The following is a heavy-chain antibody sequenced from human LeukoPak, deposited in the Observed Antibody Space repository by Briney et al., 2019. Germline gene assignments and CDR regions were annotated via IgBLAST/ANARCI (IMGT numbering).Heavy chain of an antibody. V-gene: IGHV4-34*01. D-gene: IGHD3-16*02. Sequence: SETLSLTCAVYGGSFSGYYWSWIRQPPGKGLEWIGEINHSGSTNYNPSLKSRVTISVDTSKSKFSLKLSSVTAADTAVYYCASWSSFYFDYWGQGTLVTVSS. CDR2: INHSGST. CDR3: ASWSSFYFDY. J-gene: IGHJ4*02. CDR1: GGSFSGYY.